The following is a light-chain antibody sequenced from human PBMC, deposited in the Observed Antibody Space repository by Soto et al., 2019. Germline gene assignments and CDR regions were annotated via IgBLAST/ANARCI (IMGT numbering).Light chain of an antibody. J-gene: IGKJ2*01. CDR2: GVS. V-gene: IGKV3-15*01. CDR3: QQYNNWPPYT. Sequence: ELVMTQSLATLSVSPGERATLACRASQSVSSNLAWYHQTSGQAPRLLIYGVSTMATGIPARSSGSGSGTAFTLTISSLQSEDFAVYYCQQYNNWPPYTFGQGTKLEIK. CDR1: QSVSSN.